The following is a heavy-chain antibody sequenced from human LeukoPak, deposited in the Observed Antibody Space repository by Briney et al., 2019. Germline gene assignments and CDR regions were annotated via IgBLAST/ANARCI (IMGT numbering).Heavy chain of an antibody. CDR2: FDPEDGET. Sequence: ASVKVSCKVSGYTLTELSMHWVRQAPGKGLEWMGGFDPEDGETIYAQKFQGRVTTTEDTSTDTAYMELSSLRSEDTAVYYCATSDYGSGSNHDAFDIWGQGTMVTVSS. CDR3: ATSDYGSGSNHDAFDI. CDR1: GYTLTELS. D-gene: IGHD3-10*01. J-gene: IGHJ3*02. V-gene: IGHV1-24*01.